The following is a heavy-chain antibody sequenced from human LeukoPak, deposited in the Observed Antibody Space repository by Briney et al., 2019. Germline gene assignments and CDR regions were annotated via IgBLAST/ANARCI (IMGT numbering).Heavy chain of an antibody. CDR3: ATAAYDSGSYIVNHDY. V-gene: IGHV3-53*01. D-gene: IGHD3-22*01. CDR1: GFTLSTNY. CDR2: IFRDDTT. Sequence: GGSLRLSCAASGFTLSTNYMSWVRQAPGKGLEWVSVIFRDDTTYYADSVKGRFTISRDNSKNTLFLQMSSLRAEDTAVYYCATAAYDSGSYIVNHDYWGQGTLVTVSS. J-gene: IGHJ4*02.